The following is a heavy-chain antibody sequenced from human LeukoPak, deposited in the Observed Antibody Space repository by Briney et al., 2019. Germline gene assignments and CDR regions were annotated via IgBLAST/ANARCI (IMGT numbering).Heavy chain of an antibody. J-gene: IGHJ5*02. Sequence: SVKVSCKASGGTFSSYAISWVRQAPGQGLEWMGGIIPIFGTANYAQKFQGRVTITADESTSTAYMELSSLRSEDTAVYYCAREEAVAGTFGWFGPWGQGTLVTVSS. D-gene: IGHD6-19*01. CDR3: AREEAVAGTFGWFGP. CDR2: IIPIFGTA. V-gene: IGHV1-69*13. CDR1: GGTFSSYA.